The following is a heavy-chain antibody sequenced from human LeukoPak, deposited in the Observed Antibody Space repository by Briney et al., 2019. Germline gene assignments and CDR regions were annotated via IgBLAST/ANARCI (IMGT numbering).Heavy chain of an antibody. J-gene: IGHJ4*02. Sequence: GSLRLSCAASGFTFSNAWMSRVRQAPGKGLEWVGRIKSKTDGGTTDYAAPVKGRFTISRDDSKNTLYLQMSSLKTEDTAVYYCTSYDFWSGRSFDYWGQGTLVTVSS. D-gene: IGHD3-3*01. V-gene: IGHV3-15*01. CDR1: GFTFSNAW. CDR3: TSYDFWSGRSFDY. CDR2: IKSKTDGGTT.